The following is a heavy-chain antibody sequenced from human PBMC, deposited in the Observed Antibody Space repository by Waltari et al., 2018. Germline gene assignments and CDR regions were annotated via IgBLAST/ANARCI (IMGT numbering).Heavy chain of an antibody. CDR1: SSYA. V-gene: IGHV3-30*18. D-gene: IGHD1-1*01. CDR2: ISYNGNDK. J-gene: IGHJ4*02. CDR3: AKVPGTSQLYYLDN. Sequence: SSYAMHWVRQAPGKGLEWVAVISYNGNDKYYTDSVKGRFTISRDNSKNTLYLQMNSLRPEDTAVYYCAKVPGTSQLYYLDNWGQGTLVTVSS.